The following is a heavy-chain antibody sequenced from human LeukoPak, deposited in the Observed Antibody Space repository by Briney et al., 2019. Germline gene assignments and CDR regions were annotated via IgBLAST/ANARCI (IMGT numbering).Heavy chain of an antibody. J-gene: IGHJ4*02. CDR3: AKEGDGSGSYPDY. CDR1: GFTFSSYA. Sequence: PGGSLRLSCAASGFTFSSYAMHWVRQAPGKGLEWVAVISYDGSNKYYADSVKGRFTISRDNSKNTLYLQMNSLRAEDTAVYYCAKEGDGSGSYPDYWGQGTLVTVSS. V-gene: IGHV3-30-3*01. D-gene: IGHD3-10*01. CDR2: ISYDGSNK.